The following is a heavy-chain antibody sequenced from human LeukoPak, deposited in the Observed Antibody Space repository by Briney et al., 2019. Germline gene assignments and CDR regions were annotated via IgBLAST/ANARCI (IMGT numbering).Heavy chain of an antibody. CDR3: ASVSTNGDYAD. V-gene: IGHV1-69*06. J-gene: IGHJ4*02. CDR2: IIPIFGTA. D-gene: IGHD4-17*01. CDR1: GGTFSSYA. Sequence: LRASVKVSCKASGGTFSSYAISWVRQAPGQGLEWMGGIIPIFGTANYAQKFQGRVTITADKSTSTAYMELSSLRSEDTAVYYCASVSTNGDYADWGQGTLVTVSS.